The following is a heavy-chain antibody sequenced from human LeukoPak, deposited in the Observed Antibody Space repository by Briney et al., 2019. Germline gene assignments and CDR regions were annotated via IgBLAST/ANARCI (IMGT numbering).Heavy chain of an antibody. J-gene: IGHJ4*02. CDR2: IGAYNGDT. V-gene: IGHV1-18*04. Sequence: GASVKVSCKPSGYTFTSFGISWVRQAPGQGLEWMGWIGAYNGDTNYAQKFQGRVTMTTDTSTSIAYMDLRSLRSDDTAVYYCTRDHCSGDNCPSFDYWGQGTLVTVSS. CDR1: GYTFTSFG. D-gene: IGHD2-15*01. CDR3: TRDHCSGDNCPSFDY.